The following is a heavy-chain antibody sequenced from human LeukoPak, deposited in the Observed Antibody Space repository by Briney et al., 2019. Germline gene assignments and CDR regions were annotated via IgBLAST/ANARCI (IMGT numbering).Heavy chain of an antibody. V-gene: IGHV3-43*02. Sequence: KSGGSLRLSCVASGLNFDDSAMHWVRQAPGKGLEWVSLISADGGSTFSADSVKGRFSISRGNSKNSLYLQMNSLRSEDTAMYYCAKESGKFDYWGQGTLVAVSS. CDR2: ISADGGST. CDR3: AKESGKFDY. CDR1: GLNFDDSA. J-gene: IGHJ4*02.